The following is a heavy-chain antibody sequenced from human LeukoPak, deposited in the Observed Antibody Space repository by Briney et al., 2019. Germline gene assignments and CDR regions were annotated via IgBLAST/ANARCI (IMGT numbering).Heavy chain of an antibody. CDR1: GFTFSSYA. CDR3: AKRTSSGWYYFDY. CDR2: IGNSGDNT. Sequence: GGSLRLSCAVSGFTFSSYAMSWVRQAPGKGLEWVSSIGNSGDNTYYADSVKGRFTISRDNSKNTMYLQMNSLRAEDTAVYYCAKRTSSGWYYFDYWGQGTLVTVSS. V-gene: IGHV3-23*01. D-gene: IGHD6-19*01. J-gene: IGHJ4*02.